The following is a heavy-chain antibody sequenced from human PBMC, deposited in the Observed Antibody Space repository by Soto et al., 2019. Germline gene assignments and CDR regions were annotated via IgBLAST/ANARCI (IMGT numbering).Heavy chain of an antibody. J-gene: IGHJ3*02. D-gene: IGHD3-10*01. V-gene: IGHV1-46*01. CDR2: INASSGST. Sequence: ASVKVSCKASGYTFTSYAMHWVRQAPGQGLEWMGRINASSGSTRYAQKFQGRVTMTRDTSTSTVYMELSSLRSEDTAVYYCASDLGEWEITDAFDIWGQGTMVT. CDR1: GYTFTSYA. CDR3: ASDLGEWEITDAFDI.